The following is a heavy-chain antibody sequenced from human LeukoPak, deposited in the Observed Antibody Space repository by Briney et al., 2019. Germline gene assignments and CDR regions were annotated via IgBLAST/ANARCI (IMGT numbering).Heavy chain of an antibody. Sequence: SETLSLTCTVSGGSISSSSYYWGWIRQPPGKGLEWIGSIYYSGSTYYNPSLKSRVTISVDTSKNQFSLKLSSVTAADTAVYYCATTKRGYSGCEYPWGQGTLVTVSS. CDR1: GGSISSSSYY. J-gene: IGHJ5*02. D-gene: IGHD5-12*01. CDR2: IYYSGST. CDR3: ATTKRGYSGCEYP. V-gene: IGHV4-39*01.